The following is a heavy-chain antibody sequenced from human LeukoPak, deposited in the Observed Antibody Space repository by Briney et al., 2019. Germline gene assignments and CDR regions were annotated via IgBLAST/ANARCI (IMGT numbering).Heavy chain of an antibody. D-gene: IGHD3-10*01. V-gene: IGHV5-51*01. Sequence: GESLKISCNSSGYIYTSYWIGWVRQMPGKGLGWMGIIYPGDSDTRYSPSFQGQVTISADKSISTAYLQWSSLKASDTAMYYCARQTVVRGAFDIWGQGTMVTVSS. CDR2: IYPGDSDT. J-gene: IGHJ3*02. CDR3: ARQTVVRGAFDI. CDR1: GYIYTSYW.